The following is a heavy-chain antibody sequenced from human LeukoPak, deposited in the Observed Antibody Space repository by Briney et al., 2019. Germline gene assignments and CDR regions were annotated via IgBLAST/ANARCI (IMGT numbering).Heavy chain of an antibody. CDR1: GFTVSSNY. Sequence: PGGSLRLSCAASGFTVSSNYMNWVRHAPGKGLDWVSVIYSGGSTNYADSVKGRFTISRDNSKNTLYLQMNSLRAEDPAVYYCIYGYTLDFWGQGTLVTVSS. J-gene: IGHJ4*02. CDR2: IYSGGST. D-gene: IGHD5-18*01. CDR3: IYGYTLDF. V-gene: IGHV3-53*01.